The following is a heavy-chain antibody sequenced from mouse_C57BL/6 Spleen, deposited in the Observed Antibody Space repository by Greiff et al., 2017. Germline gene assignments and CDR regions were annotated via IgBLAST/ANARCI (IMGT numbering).Heavy chain of an antibody. CDR3: ARSLYYDYDGYAMDY. J-gene: IGHJ4*01. CDR1: GYTFTSYW. V-gene: IGHV1-52*01. CDR2: IDPSDSET. Sequence: QVQLQQPGAELVRPGSSVKLSCKASGYTFTSYWMHWVKQRPIQGLEWIGNIDPSDSETHYNQKFKDKATLTVDKSSSTAYMQLSSLTSEDSAVYYCARSLYYDYDGYAMDYWGQGTSVTVSS. D-gene: IGHD2-4*01.